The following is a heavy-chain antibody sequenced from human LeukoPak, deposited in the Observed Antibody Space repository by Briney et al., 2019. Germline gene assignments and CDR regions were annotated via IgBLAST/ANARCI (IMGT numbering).Heavy chain of an antibody. D-gene: IGHD3-22*01. CDR3: ARGRQEVSMIVVVMTAVSYYLDV. Sequence: SETLSLTCAVYGGSFSGYYWTWIRQPPGKGLEWIGEINPSGRISYNPSLKSRLTISVDTSKNQFSLNLRSLTAADTAVYYCARGRQEVSMIVVVMTAVSYYLDVWGKGTTVTVS. J-gene: IGHJ6*03. CDR1: GGSFSGYY. V-gene: IGHV4-34*01. CDR2: INPSGRI.